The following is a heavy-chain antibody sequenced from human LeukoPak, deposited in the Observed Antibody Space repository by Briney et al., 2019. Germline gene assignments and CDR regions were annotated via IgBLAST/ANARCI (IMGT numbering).Heavy chain of an antibody. V-gene: IGHV5-51*01. J-gene: IGHJ3*02. CDR2: IYPGDSDT. Sequence: GEALKISCNGSGYSFTSYWIGWVRHMPGKGLEWMGIIYPGDSDTRYSPSFQGQVTISADKSISTAYLQWSSLKASDTAMYYCARHYSSSWYTLIAVRSGAAFDAFDIWGQGTMVTVSS. CDR1: GYSFTSYW. D-gene: IGHD6-13*01. CDR3: ARHYSSSWYTLIAVRSGAAFDAFDI.